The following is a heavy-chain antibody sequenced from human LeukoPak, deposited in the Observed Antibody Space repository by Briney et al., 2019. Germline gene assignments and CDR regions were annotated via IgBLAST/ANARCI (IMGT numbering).Heavy chain of an antibody. Sequence: PGGSLRLSCAASGFMFSSNWMSWVRLAPGKGLEWVSYISSSSSTIYYADSVKGRFTISRDNAKNSLYLQMNSLRAEDTAVYYCARAGIMITFGGVIDPFDYWGQGTLVTVSS. CDR2: ISSSSSTI. J-gene: IGHJ4*02. D-gene: IGHD3-16*02. V-gene: IGHV3-48*01. CDR1: GFMFSSNW. CDR3: ARAGIMITFGGVIDPFDY.